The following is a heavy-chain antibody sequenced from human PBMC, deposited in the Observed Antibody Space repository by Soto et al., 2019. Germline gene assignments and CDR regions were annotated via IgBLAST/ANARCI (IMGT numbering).Heavy chain of an antibody. CDR3: ARHGYTLYYGSGIYYFDY. CDR2: IYYSGST. CDR1: GGSISSSSYY. D-gene: IGHD3-10*01. J-gene: IGHJ4*02. Sequence: SETLSLTCTVSGGSISSSSYYWGWIRQPPGKGLEWIGSIYYSGSTYYNPSLKSRVTISVDTSKNQFSLKLSSVTAADTAVYYCARHGYTLYYGSGIYYFDYWGQGTLVTVSS. V-gene: IGHV4-39*01.